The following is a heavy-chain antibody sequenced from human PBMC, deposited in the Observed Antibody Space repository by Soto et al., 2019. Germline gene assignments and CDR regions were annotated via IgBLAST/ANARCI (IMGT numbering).Heavy chain of an antibody. CDR1: GGSISSSNYY. Sequence: SETLSLTCTVSGGSISSSNYYWAWIRQPPGKGLEWIGSFYYSGSTYYKPSLKSRVSISVDTSKNQFSLKLSSMTAADTAVYYCARPIEGGSSGYYYWGQGTLVTVSS. J-gene: IGHJ4*02. D-gene: IGHD3-22*01. CDR3: ARPIEGGSSGYYY. CDR2: FYYSGST. V-gene: IGHV4-39*01.